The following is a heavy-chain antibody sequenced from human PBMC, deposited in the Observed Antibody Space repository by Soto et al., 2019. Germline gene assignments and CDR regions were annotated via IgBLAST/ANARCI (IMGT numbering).Heavy chain of an antibody. CDR1: GVSLDNFF. V-gene: IGHV4-59*03. CDR2: VSQGGTESYMTEGETT. J-gene: IGHJ5*02. Sequence: SQTLPLSCTVSGVSLDNFFCSWIRQTPGKGLERIGYVSQGGTESYMTEGETTGYNPSLDSRATISLDLPKNQFSLTLTSVTAADTAVYYCALDRGGITVSAKPLGEWFDPWGQGTLVTVSS. D-gene: IGHD3-16*01. CDR3: ALDRGGITVSAKPLGEWFDP.